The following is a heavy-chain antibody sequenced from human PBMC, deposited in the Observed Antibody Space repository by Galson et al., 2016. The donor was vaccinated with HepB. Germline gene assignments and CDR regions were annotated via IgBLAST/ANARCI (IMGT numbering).Heavy chain of an antibody. CDR1: RFTFNFYL. D-gene: IGHD4-17*01. CDR3: AKNFGDYVGDTFDM. Sequence: SLRLSCAASRFTFNFYLMSWVRQAPGKGLEWVANINQDGSEKSYMDSVKGRFTISRDNAKNSLYLQMNSLRAEDTAVYYCAKNFGDYVGDTFDMWGQGTMVTVSS. V-gene: IGHV3-7*01. J-gene: IGHJ3*02. CDR2: INQDGSEK.